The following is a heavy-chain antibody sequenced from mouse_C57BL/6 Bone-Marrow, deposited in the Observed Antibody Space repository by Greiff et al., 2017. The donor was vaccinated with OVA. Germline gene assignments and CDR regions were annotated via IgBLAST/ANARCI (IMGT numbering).Heavy chain of an antibody. CDR2: INPNNGGT. J-gene: IGHJ2*01. CDR3: ARSVGYGSSYGYFDD. D-gene: IGHD1-1*01. Sequence: VQLQQSGPELVKPGASVKIPCKASGYTFTDYNMDWVKQSHGKSLEWIGDINPNNGGTIYNQKFKGKATLTVDKSSSTAYMELRRLTSEDTAVYYCARSVGYGSSYGYFDDWGQGTTLTVSS. CDR1: GYTFTDYN. V-gene: IGHV1-18*01.